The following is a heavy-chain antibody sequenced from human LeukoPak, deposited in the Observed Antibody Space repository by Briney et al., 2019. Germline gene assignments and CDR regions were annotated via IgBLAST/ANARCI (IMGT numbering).Heavy chain of an antibody. Sequence: SETLSLTCTVSGGSISSYYWSWLRQPAGKGLEWIGRIYSSGSTSYNPSLKSRVSISVDTSKNQFSLKLRSVTAADTAVYYCARGDVVVIGFDYWGQGTLVTVSS. CDR1: GGSISSYY. CDR2: IYSSGST. V-gene: IGHV4-4*07. J-gene: IGHJ4*02. D-gene: IGHD2-21*01. CDR3: ARGDVVVIGFDY.